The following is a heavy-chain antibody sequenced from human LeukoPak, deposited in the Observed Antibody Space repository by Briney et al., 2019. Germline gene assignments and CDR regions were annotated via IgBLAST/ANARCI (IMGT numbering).Heavy chain of an antibody. CDR3: ARRAIVAPGNWFDP. CDR2: IFYSGTT. J-gene: IGHJ5*02. Sequence: SETLSLTCTVSGGSIRSYYWTWIRQSPGKGLEWIGYIFYSGTTNYNPSLKSRVTISVDTSKNQFSLKLSSVTAADAAVYYCARRAIVAPGNWFDPWGQGTLVTVSS. V-gene: IGHV4-59*08. CDR1: GGSIRSYY. D-gene: IGHD5-12*01.